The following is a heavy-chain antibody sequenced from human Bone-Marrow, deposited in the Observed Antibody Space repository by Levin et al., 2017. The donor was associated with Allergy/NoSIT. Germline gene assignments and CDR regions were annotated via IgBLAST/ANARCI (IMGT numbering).Heavy chain of an antibody. V-gene: IGHV3-7*01. Sequence: PSETLSLTCAASGFTFTTYWMTWVRQAPGKGLEWVANIKEDGSAKYYVDSVQGRFTISRDNAKNSLYLQMNSLRAEDTAVYYCARDQVQFSSGSPGYWGQGTLVTVSS. CDR2: IKEDGSAK. CDR1: GFTFTTYW. CDR3: ARDQVQFSSGSPGY. J-gene: IGHJ4*02. D-gene: IGHD6-19*01.